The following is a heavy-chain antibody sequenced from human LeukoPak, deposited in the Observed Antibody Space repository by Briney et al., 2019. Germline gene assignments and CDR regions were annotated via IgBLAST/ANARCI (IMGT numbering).Heavy chain of an antibody. CDR3: AGHDFWSGSWFDP. J-gene: IGHJ5*02. D-gene: IGHD3-3*01. CDR1: GGTFSSYA. CDR2: IIPIFGTA. V-gene: IGHV1-69*13. Sequence: SVKVSCKASGGTFSSYAISWAQQAPGQGLEWMGGIIPIFGTANYAQKFQGRVTITADESTSTAYMELSSLRSEDTAVYYCAGHDFWSGSWFDPWGQGTLVTVSS.